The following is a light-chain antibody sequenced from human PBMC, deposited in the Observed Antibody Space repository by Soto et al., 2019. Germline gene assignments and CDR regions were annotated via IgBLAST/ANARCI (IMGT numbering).Light chain of an antibody. J-gene: IGKJ3*01. CDR2: AAS. CDR1: QIIGSW. V-gene: IGKV1-12*02. CDR3: QQANSFPFT. Sequence: DIQMTQSPSSVSASIGDRVTITCRASQIIGSWLVWYQQKPGIAPTLLIYAASSLQSGVQSRFSGSGSGSDFTLTITSLQAEDSATYYCQQANSFPFTFGPGTKVDIK.